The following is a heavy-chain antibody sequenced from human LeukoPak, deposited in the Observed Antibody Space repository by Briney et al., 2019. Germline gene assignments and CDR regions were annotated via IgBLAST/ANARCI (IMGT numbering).Heavy chain of an antibody. CDR3: ARLGYDYVWGSYRPAEYLQH. CDR1: GGSISSYY. J-gene: IGHJ1*01. D-gene: IGHD3-16*02. V-gene: IGHV4-59*01. CDR2: IYYSGST. Sequence: SETQSLTCTVSGGSISSYYWSWIRQPPGKGLEWIGYIYYSGSTNYNPSLKSRVTISVDTSKNQFSLKLSSVTAADTAVYYCARLGYDYVWGSYRPAEYLQHWGQGTLVTVSS.